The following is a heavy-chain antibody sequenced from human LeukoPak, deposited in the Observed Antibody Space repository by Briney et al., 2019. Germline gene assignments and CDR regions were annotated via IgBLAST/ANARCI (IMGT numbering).Heavy chain of an antibody. CDR1: GYTFTSYD. CDR2: MNPNSGNT. D-gene: IGHD6-19*01. J-gene: IGHJ4*02. CDR3: ARGSQWQDFDY. V-gene: IGHV1-8*01. Sequence: ASVKVSCEASGYTFTSYDINWVRQATGQGLEWTGWMNPNSGNTGYAQKFQGRVTMTRNTSISTAYMELSSLRSEDTAVYYCARGSQWQDFDYWGQGTLVIVSS.